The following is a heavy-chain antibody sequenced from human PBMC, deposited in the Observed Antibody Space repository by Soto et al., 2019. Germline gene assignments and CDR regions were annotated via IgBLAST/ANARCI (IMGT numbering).Heavy chain of an antibody. CDR1: GYTFTSYA. Sequence: GASVKVSCKASGYTFTSYAMHWVRQAPGQRLEWMGWINAGNGNTKYSQKFQGRVTITRDTSASTAFMELSSLRSEDTAVYYCAREGITMVRGVIIEPLGYWGQGTLVTVSS. V-gene: IGHV1-3*01. CDR2: INAGNGNT. D-gene: IGHD3-10*01. CDR3: AREGITMVRGVIIEPLGY. J-gene: IGHJ4*02.